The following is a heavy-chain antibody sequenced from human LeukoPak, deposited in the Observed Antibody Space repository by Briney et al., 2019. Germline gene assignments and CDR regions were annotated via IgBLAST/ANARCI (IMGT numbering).Heavy chain of an antibody. J-gene: IGHJ4*02. CDR1: GFTFSSYA. V-gene: IGHV3-23*01. CDR3: AKLLAVTNSYYFNY. D-gene: IGHD6-19*01. Sequence: GGSLRLSCAASGFTFSSYAMSWVRQAPGKGLEWVSTISGSGSGGSAYYADSVKGRFTISRDNSKDTLYLQMNSLRAEDTAVYYCAKLLAVTNSYYFNYWGQGTLVTVSS. CDR2: ISGSGSGGSA.